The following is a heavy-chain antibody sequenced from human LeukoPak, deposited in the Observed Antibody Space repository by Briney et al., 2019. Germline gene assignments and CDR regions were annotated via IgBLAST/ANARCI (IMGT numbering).Heavy chain of an antibody. CDR3: AASQGPVLLYGPRGFDP. CDR1: GFTFTSSA. J-gene: IGHJ5*02. D-gene: IGHD3-10*01. CDR2: IVVGSGNT. V-gene: IGHV1-58*01. Sequence: ASVKVSCKASGFTFTSSAVQWVRQARGQRLEWIGWIVVGSGNTNYAQKFQERVYIIRDMSTSTAYMELSSLRSEDTAVYYCAASQGPVLLYGPRGFDPWGQGTLVTVSS.